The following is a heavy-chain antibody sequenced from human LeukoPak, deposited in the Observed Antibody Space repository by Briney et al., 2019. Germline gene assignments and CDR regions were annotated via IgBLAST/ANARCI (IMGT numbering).Heavy chain of an antibody. D-gene: IGHD6-6*01. CDR1: GYTFTGYY. J-gene: IGHJ5*02. Sequence: GASVNVSCKASGYTFTGYYMHWVRQAPGQGLEWMGWINPNSGGTSYAQKFQGRVTMTRDTSISTVYMELSRLRSDDTAVYYCARLKSTISSGWFDPWGQGTLVTVSS. CDR3: ARLKSTISSGWFDP. V-gene: IGHV1-2*02. CDR2: INPNSGGT.